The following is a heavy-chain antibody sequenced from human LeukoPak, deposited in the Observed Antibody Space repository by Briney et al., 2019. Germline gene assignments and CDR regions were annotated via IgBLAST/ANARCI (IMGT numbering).Heavy chain of an antibody. D-gene: IGHD1-1*01. CDR2: LDTDGSDT. J-gene: IGHJ4*01. V-gene: IGHV3-74*01. Sequence: PGGSLRLSCAASGFTFSNYWMHWVRQAPGKGLVWVSRLDTDGSDTSYADSVKGRFTISRDNSKNTLYLRLNSLRADDTAVYYCAKGPERGTFDSWGHGTLVTFSS. CDR3: AKGPERGTFDS. CDR1: GFTFSNYW.